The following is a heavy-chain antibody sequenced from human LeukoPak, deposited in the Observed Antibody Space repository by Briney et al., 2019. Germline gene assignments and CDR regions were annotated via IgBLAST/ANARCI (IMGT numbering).Heavy chain of an antibody. Sequence: GGSLRLSCAASGFPFSSYKMNWVRQARGRGVEWVSSIHSGGSDVYYADSVKGRFTVSRDNAKNSLFLQMNSLRAEDTALYYCARGHYDILTGNYKWTPDYWGQGTLVTVSS. CDR3: ARGHYDILTGNYKWTPDY. CDR1: GFPFSSYK. V-gene: IGHV3-21*06. J-gene: IGHJ4*02. CDR2: IHSGGSDV. D-gene: IGHD3-9*01.